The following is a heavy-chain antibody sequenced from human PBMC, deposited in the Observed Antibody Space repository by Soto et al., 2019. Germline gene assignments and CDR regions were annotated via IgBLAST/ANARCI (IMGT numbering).Heavy chain of an antibody. CDR2: IYHSGST. CDR1: SGSISSSNW. V-gene: IGHV4-4*02. CDR3: ARDSTGTWVAFDI. D-gene: IGHD1-1*01. J-gene: IGHJ3*02. Sequence: QVQLQESGPGLVKPSGTLSLTCAVSSGSISSSNWWSWVRQPPGKGLEWIGEIYHSGSTNYNPSLKRRVTISVDKSKNQFALKVSSVTAADTAVYYCARDSTGTWVAFDIWGQGTRVTVSS.